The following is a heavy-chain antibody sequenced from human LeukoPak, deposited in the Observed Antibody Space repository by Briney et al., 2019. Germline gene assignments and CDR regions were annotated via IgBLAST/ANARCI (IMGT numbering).Heavy chain of an antibody. J-gene: IGHJ5*02. CDR2: IYYSGST. Sequence: SETLSLTCTVSGGSISSSSYYWGWIRQPPGKGLEWIGSIYYSGSTNYNPSLKSRVTMSVDTSKNQFSLKLSSVTAADTAVYYCARDLGRGGKLLWFGELRNYNWFDPWGQGTLVTVSS. V-gene: IGHV4-39*07. CDR1: GGSISSSSYY. CDR3: ARDLGRGGKLLWFGELRNYNWFDP. D-gene: IGHD3-10*01.